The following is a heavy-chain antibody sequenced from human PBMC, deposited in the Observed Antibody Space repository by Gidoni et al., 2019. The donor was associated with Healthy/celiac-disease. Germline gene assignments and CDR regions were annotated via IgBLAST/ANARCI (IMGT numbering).Heavy chain of an antibody. CDR3: ARARRWLAHFVY. J-gene: IGHJ4*02. Sequence: EVQLVESGGGVEQPGGDLRISCAAAGFSGSSYWMRRVRQAPGKGLEWLANIKHDGSATYYVDSVNGRFPNSRDNAKNSLYLQMNSPRAEDTAVYYCARARRWLAHFVYWGQGTLVITVSS. V-gene: IGHV3-7*01. CDR2: IKHDGSAT. D-gene: IGHD6-19*01. CDR1: GFSGSSYW.